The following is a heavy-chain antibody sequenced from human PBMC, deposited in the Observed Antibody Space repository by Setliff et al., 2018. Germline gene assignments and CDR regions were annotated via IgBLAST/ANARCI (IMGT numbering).Heavy chain of an antibody. V-gene: IGHV4-59*11. CDR1: GYSISSSHY. J-gene: IGHJ4*02. Sequence: SETLSLTCAVSGYSISSSHYWSWIRQPPGKGLEWIGYIYYSGSTNYNPSLKSRVTISVDTSKNQFSLKLSSVTAADTAVYYCARDSSSWFVWGQGTLVTVSS. CDR3: ARDSSSWFV. CDR2: IYYSGST. D-gene: IGHD6-13*01.